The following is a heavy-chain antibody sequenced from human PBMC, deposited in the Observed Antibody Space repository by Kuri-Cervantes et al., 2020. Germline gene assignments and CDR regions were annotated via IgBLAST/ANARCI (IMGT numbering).Heavy chain of an antibody. V-gene: IGHV4-31*03. CDR2: IYYSGSIYYSGST. Sequence: SETLSLTCTVSGGSISSGGYYWTWIRQHPGKGLKWIGYIYYSGSIYYSGSTYYNPSLKSRVTISVDTSKNQFSLKLSSVTAADTAVYHCARVGYSYATYGMDVWGQGTTVTVSS. J-gene: IGHJ6*02. D-gene: IGHD5-18*01. CDR3: ARVGYSYATYGMDV. CDR1: GGSISSGGYY.